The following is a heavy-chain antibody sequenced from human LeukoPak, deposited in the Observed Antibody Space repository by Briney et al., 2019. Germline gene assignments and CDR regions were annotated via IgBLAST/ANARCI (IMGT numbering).Heavy chain of an antibody. CDR3: ARDPDMSSGWYYFDY. J-gene: IGHJ4*02. D-gene: IGHD6-19*01. CDR1: GYTFTSYG. Sequence: GASVKVTCKASGYTFTSYGISWVRQAPGQGLEWMGWISAYNGNTNYAQKLQGRVTMTTDTSTSTAYMELRSLRSDDTAVYCCARDPDMSSGWYYFDYWGQGTLVTASS. CDR2: ISAYNGNT. V-gene: IGHV1-18*01.